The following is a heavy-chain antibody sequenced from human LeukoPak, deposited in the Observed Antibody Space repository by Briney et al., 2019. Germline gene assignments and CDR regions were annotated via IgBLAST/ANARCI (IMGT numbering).Heavy chain of an antibody. CDR1: GFTFRTYE. CDR3: ARDLTAPRGYFDL. CDR2: ITPSSYP. Sequence: GGSLRLSCAASGFTFRTYEMNWVRQAPGKGLEWISHITPSSYPYYADSVKGRFTVSRDNAKNSLSLQMNSLRAEDTAIYYCARDLTAPRGYFDLWGQGTLVTVSS. J-gene: IGHJ4*02. D-gene: IGHD5-18*01. V-gene: IGHV3-48*03.